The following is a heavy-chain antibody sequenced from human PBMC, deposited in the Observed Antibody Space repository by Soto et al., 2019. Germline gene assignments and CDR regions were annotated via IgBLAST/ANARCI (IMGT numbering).Heavy chain of an antibody. CDR3: ATRDPGYCSSTSCYYYYGMEV. CDR2: IYYSGST. V-gene: IGHV4-39*07. J-gene: IGHJ6*02. CDR1: GGSISSSSYY. D-gene: IGHD2-2*01. Sequence: SETLSLTCTVSGGSISSSSYYWGWIRQPPGKGLEWIGSIYYSGSTYYNPSLKSRVTISVDTSKNQFSLKLSSVTAADTAVYYCATRDPGYCSSTSCYYYYGMEVWGQGTTVTVS.